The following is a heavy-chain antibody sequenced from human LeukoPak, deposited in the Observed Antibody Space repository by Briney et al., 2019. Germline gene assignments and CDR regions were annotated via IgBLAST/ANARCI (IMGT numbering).Heavy chain of an antibody. J-gene: IGHJ4*02. Sequence: SETLSLTCTVSGGSISSYYRSWIRQPPGKGLEWIGSIYYSGSTYYNPSLTSRVTISVDTSNSQFSLKLSSVTAADTAVYYCARLDYGGHYFDYWGQGTVVTVSS. CDR3: ARLDYGGHYFDY. D-gene: IGHD4-17*01. CDR2: IYYSGST. CDR1: GGSISSYY. V-gene: IGHV4-59*05.